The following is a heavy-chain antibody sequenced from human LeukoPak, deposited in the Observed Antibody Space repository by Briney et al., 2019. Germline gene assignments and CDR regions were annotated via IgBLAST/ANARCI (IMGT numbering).Heavy chain of an antibody. CDR3: ARDLASSSGCKDYYYYYYMDV. D-gene: IGHD6-19*01. Sequence: ASVKVSCKASGYTFTSYYMHWVRQAPGQGLEWMGIINPSGGSTSYAQKFQGRVTMTRDMSTSTVYMELSSLRSEDTAVYYCARDLASSSGCKDYYYYYYMDVWGKGTTVTVSS. V-gene: IGHV1-46*01. CDR1: GYTFTSYY. CDR2: INPSGGST. J-gene: IGHJ6*03.